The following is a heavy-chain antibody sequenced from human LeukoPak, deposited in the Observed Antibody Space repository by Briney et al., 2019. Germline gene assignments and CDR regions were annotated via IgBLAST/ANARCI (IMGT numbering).Heavy chain of an antibody. J-gene: IGHJ4*02. D-gene: IGHD2-15*01. CDR1: GFTFSNYA. V-gene: IGHV3-30*02. CDR3: AKDWRSPGSLLPSAVMDY. Sequence: GGSLRLSCAASGFTFSNYAMSWVRQAPGKGLEWVAFIRYDGSNKYYADSVKGRFTISRDNSKNTLYPQMNSLRAEDTAVYYCAKDWRSPGSLLPSAVMDYWGQGTLVTVSS. CDR2: IRYDGSNK.